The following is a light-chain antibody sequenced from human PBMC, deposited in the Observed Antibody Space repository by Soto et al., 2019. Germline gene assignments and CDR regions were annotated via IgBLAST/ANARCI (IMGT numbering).Light chain of an antibody. CDR1: SSDVGGYNY. V-gene: IGLV2-14*01. J-gene: IGLJ3*02. CDR3: SSYTTSSTWV. CDR2: GVT. Sequence: QSALTQPASVSGSPGQSITISCTGTSSDVGGYNYVSWYQKHPGKAPKLMISGVTNRPAGVSNRFSSSKSGNTASLTITGLQAEDEADYYCSSYTTSSTWVFGGGTKLTVL.